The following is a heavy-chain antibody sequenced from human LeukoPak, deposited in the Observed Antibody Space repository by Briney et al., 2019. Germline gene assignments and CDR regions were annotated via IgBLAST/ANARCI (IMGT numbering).Heavy chain of an antibody. CDR1: GGSISSGSYY. D-gene: IGHD2-2*01. CDR2: IYTSGTT. J-gene: IGHJ4*02. Sequence: SETLSLTCTVSGGSISSGSYYWSWIRQPAGKGLEWTGHIYTSGTTSYNPSLKSRVTISVDTSKNQFSLKLNSVTAADTAVYYCARVSGLRYCSIISCSNFDYCGQGTLVTVSS. V-gene: IGHV4-61*09. CDR3: ARVSGLRYCSIISCSNFDY.